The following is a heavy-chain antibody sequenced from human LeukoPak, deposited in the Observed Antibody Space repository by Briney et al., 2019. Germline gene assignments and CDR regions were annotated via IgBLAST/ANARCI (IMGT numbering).Heavy chain of an antibody. V-gene: IGHV3-48*01. Sequence: GGSLRLSCAASGFPLSSYSINWVRQAPGKGLEWVSYISSSGSAIYYVDSVKGRFTVSRDNAKNSLFLQMNSSRAEDTAVYYCVRVKGSYFDYWGQGALVTVSS. CDR3: VRVKGSYFDY. CDR2: ISSSGSAI. CDR1: GFPLSSYS. D-gene: IGHD2-15*01. J-gene: IGHJ4*02.